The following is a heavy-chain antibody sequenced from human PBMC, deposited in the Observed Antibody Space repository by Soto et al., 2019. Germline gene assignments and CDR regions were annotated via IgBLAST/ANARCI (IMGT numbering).Heavy chain of an antibody. J-gene: IGHJ5*02. Sequence: QVQLVQSGAEVKKPGASVKVSCKASGYTFTSYAMHWVRQAPGQRLEWMGWINAGNGNTKYSQKFQGRVTITRDTSASTAYMELSSLRSEDTAVYYCARAVVVAATGWFDPWGQGTLVTVSS. D-gene: IGHD2-15*01. CDR2: INAGNGNT. V-gene: IGHV1-3*01. CDR1: GYTFTSYA. CDR3: ARAVVVAATGWFDP.